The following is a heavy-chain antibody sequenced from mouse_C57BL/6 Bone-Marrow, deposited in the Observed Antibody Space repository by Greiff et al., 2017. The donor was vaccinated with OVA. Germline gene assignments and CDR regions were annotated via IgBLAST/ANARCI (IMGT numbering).Heavy chain of an antibody. Sequence: QVQLQQSGAELMKPGASVKLSCKATGYTFTGYWIEWVKQRPGHGLEWIGEILPGSGSTNYNEKFKGKATFTADTSSNTAYMQLSSLTTEDSAIYYCARGQIYYYGSSLRYYAMDYWGQGTSVTVSS. J-gene: IGHJ4*01. V-gene: IGHV1-9*01. CDR3: ARGQIYYYGSSLRYYAMDY. CDR2: ILPGSGST. D-gene: IGHD1-1*01. CDR1: GYTFTGYW.